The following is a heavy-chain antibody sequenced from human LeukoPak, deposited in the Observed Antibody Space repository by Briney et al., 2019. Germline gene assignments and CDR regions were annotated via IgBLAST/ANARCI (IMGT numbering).Heavy chain of an antibody. V-gene: IGHV1-2*02. CDR1: GYTFTGYY. D-gene: IGHD1-1*01. J-gene: IGHJ4*02. Sequence: ASVKVSCQASGYTFTGYYMHWARQAPGQGLEWMGWISPNSGVTNYAHKFQGRVTMTRDTSISTAYMELSRLTSDDTAVYYCARGSGYINDYWGQGALVTVSS. CDR3: ARGSGYINDY. CDR2: ISPNSGVT.